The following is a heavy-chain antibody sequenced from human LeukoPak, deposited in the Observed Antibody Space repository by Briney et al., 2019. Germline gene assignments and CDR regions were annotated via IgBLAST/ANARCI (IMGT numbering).Heavy chain of an antibody. Sequence: GASVKVSCKASGYTFTGYYMHWVRQALGQGLEWMGWINPNSGGTNYAQKFQGRVTMTRDTSISTAYMELSRLRSDDTAVYYCARARPAAISFYTYWGQGTLVTVSS. V-gene: IGHV1-2*02. J-gene: IGHJ4*02. CDR1: GYTFTGYY. CDR2: INPNSGGT. D-gene: IGHD2-2*01. CDR3: ARARPAAISFYTY.